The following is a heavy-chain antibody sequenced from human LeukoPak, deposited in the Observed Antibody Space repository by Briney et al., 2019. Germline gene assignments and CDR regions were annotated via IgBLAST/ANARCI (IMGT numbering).Heavy chain of an antibody. CDR2: ISAYNGNT. V-gene: IGHV1-18*01. J-gene: IGHJ3*02. CDR3: ARAPTVTTRGFAFDI. CDR1: GYTFTSYG. Sequence: GASVKVSCKASGYTFTSYGISWVRQAPGQGLEWMGWISAYNGNTNYAQKLQGRVTMTTDISTSTAYMELRSLRSDDTAVYYCARAPTVTTRGFAFDIWGQGTMVTVSS. D-gene: IGHD4-17*01.